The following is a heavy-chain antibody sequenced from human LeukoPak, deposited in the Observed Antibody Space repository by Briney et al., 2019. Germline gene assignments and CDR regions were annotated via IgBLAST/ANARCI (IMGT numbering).Heavy chain of an antibody. V-gene: IGHV3-23*01. CDR3: AIMHGYYDGSGYWVQ. D-gene: IGHD3-22*01. CDR1: GFTFGSYD. CDR2: ISPSGDRT. J-gene: IGHJ4*02. Sequence: GGSLRLSCAASGFTFGSYDMSWVRQAPGKGLEWVSFISPSGDRTSNADSVEGRFTISRDNPRDTLYLQMNSLRDEDTAGYYCAIMHGYYDGSGYWVQWGQGTLVTVSS.